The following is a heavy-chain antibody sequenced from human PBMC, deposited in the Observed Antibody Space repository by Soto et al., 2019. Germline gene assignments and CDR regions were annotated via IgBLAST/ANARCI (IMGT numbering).Heavy chain of an antibody. D-gene: IGHD3-22*01. CDR3: AKSPYYYDSSGYYPFDY. J-gene: IGHJ4*02. CDR2: ISGSGGST. CDR1: GFTFSSYA. Sequence: GGSLRLSCAASGFTFSSYAMSWVRQAPGKGLEWVSAISGSGGSTYYADSVKGRFTISRDNSKNTLYLQMNSLRAEDTAVYYCAKSPYYYDSSGYYPFDYWGQGTLVTVSS. V-gene: IGHV3-23*01.